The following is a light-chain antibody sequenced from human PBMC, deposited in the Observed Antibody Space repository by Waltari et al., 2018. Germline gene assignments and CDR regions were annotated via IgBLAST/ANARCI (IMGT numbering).Light chain of an antibody. CDR3: QQSYKTPYT. Sequence: DIQMTQSPSSLSASVGHRVTITCRASQSISSYLNWYQQKPGKAPNLLIYAAYSLQSGVPSRFSGSGSGTDFTLTISSLQPEDSATYYCQQSYKTPYTFGQGTKLEIK. J-gene: IGKJ2*01. V-gene: IGKV1-39*01. CDR2: AAY. CDR1: QSISSY.